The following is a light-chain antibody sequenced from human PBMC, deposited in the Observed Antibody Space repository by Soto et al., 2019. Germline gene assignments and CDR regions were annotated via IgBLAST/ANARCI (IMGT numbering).Light chain of an antibody. J-gene: IGLJ1*01. V-gene: IGLV1-40*01. CDR2: GNS. Sequence: QSVLTQPPSVSGAPGQRVTISCTGSSSNIGAGYDVHWYQQLPGTAPKLLIYGNSNRPSGVPDRFSGSKSGTSASLAITGPQAEDEVVYYSQSYDSSLSVYVFGTGTKVT. CDR3: QSYDSSLSVYV. CDR1: SSNIGAGYD.